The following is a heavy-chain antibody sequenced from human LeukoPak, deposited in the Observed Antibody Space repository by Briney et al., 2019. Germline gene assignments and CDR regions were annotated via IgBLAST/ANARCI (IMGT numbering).Heavy chain of an antibody. Sequence: SETLSLTCTVSGGSISSSSYYWGWIRQPPGKGLEWIGSIYYSGSTYYNPSLKSRVTISVDTSKNQFSLKLSSVTAADTAVYYCASDRESYDYVWGSYRFNYWGQGTLVSVSS. CDR3: ASDRESYDYVWGSYRFNY. D-gene: IGHD3-16*02. CDR1: GGSISSSSYY. V-gene: IGHV4-39*01. J-gene: IGHJ4*02. CDR2: IYYSGST.